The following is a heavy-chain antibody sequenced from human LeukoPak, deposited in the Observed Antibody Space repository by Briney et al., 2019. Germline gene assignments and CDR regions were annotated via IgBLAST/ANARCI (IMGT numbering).Heavy chain of an antibody. D-gene: IGHD5-18*01. CDR1: GGSISSYY. J-gene: IGHJ4*02. CDR3: ASNQVVDTAMAFDY. Sequence: SETLSLTCTVSGGSISSYYWSWIRQPPGKGLEWIGYIYYSGSTNYNPSLKSRVTISVDTSKNQFSLKLSSVTAADTAVYYCASNQVVDTAMAFDYWGQGTLVTVSS. V-gene: IGHV4-59*01. CDR2: IYYSGST.